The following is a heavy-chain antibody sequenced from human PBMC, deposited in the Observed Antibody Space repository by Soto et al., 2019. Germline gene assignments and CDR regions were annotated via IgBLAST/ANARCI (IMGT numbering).Heavy chain of an antibody. CDR2: MNPNSGNT. V-gene: IGHV1-8*01. J-gene: IGHJ4*02. CDR3: ARAPTWAGSVDY. D-gene: IGHD1-26*01. Sequence: QVQLVQSGAEVKKPGASVKVSCKASGYTFTSDDINWVRQSTGQGMEWMGWMNPNSGNTGYAQKCQGRVTMTRNTSISTAYMELSSLRSEDTAVYYCARAPTWAGSVDYWGQGTLVTVSS. CDR1: GYTFTSDD.